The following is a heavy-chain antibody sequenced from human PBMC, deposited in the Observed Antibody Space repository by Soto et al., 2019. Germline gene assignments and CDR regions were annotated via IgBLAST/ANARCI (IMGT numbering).Heavy chain of an antibody. CDR3: ARELGYYDSRGMGFSGIDV. CDR1: GYTFTSYG. Sequence: ASVKVSCKASGYTFTSYGISWVRQAPGQGLEWMGWISAYNGNTNYAQKLQGRVTMTTDTSTSTAYMELRSLRSDDTAVYYCARELGYYDSRGMGFSGIDVWGQGTAVTGSS. J-gene: IGHJ6*02. CDR2: ISAYNGNT. V-gene: IGHV1-18*04. D-gene: IGHD3-22*01.